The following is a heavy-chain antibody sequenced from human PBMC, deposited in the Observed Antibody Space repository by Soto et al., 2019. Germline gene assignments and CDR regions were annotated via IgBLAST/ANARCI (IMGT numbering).Heavy chain of an antibody. CDR3: AKEGTSGSYYFDY. CDR1: GFTFDDYA. D-gene: IGHD6-19*01. J-gene: IGHJ4*02. V-gene: IGHV3-9*01. Sequence: PGGSLRLSCAASGFTFDDYAMHWVRQAPGKGLEWVSGISWNSGSIGYADSVKGRFTISRDNAKNSLYLQMNSLRAEDSAKYYCAKEGTSGSYYFDYWGQGTLVTVSS. CDR2: ISWNSGSI.